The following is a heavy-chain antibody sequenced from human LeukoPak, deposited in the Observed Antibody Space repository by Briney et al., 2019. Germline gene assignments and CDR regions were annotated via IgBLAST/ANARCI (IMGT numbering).Heavy chain of an antibody. CDR2: ISYDGSNK. CDR1: GFTFSSYA. CDR3: ARDRDSYGYWGFDY. V-gene: IGHV3-30-3*01. J-gene: IGHJ4*02. Sequence: PGGSLRLSCAASGFTFSSYAMHWVRQAPGKGLEWVAVISYDGSNKYYADSVKGRFTISRDNSKNTLYLQMNSVRAEDTAVYYCARDRDSYGYWGFDYWGQGTLVTVSS. D-gene: IGHD5-18*01.